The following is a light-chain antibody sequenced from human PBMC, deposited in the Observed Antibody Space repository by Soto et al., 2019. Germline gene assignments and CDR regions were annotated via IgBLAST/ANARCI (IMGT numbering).Light chain of an antibody. CDR3: HQYDSLPLT. Sequence: EIVLTQSPGTLSLSPGERATLSCRASQSVASNYLGRYQQKPGQAPRVLIFDASIRATGIPDRFSASGSGSDFTLTISRLEPDDFAVYYCHQYDSLPLTFGGGTKVDTK. CDR2: DAS. J-gene: IGKJ4*01. V-gene: IGKV3-20*01. CDR1: QSVASNY.